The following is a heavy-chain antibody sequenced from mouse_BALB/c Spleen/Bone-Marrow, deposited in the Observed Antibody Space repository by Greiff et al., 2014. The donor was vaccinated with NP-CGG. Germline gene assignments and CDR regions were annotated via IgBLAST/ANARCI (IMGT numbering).Heavy chain of an antibody. CDR1: GFSLTSYG. D-gene: IGHD1-2*01. Sequence: QVQLKESGPGLVQPSQSLSITCTVSGFSLTSYGVHWVRQSPGKGLEWLGVIWSGGSTDYNAAFISRLSISKDNSKSQVFFKMNSLQANDTAIYYCASTTALYYYAMDYWGQGTSVTVPS. CDR3: ASTTALYYYAMDY. V-gene: IGHV2-2*02. CDR2: IWSGGST. J-gene: IGHJ4*01.